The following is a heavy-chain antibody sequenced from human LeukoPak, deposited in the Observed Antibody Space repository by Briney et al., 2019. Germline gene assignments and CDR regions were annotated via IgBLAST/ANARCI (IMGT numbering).Heavy chain of an antibody. CDR1: GGSISSSSYY. CDR2: IYYSGST. J-gene: IGHJ4*02. V-gene: IGHV4-31*03. D-gene: IGHD5-12*01. CDR3: ARGVRSGYDLDY. Sequence: SETLSLTCTVSGGSISSSSYYWSWIRQHPGKPLEWIGYIYYSGSTYYNPSLKSRVTISVDTSKNQFSLKLSSVTAADTAVYYCARGVRSGYDLDYWGQGTLVTVSS.